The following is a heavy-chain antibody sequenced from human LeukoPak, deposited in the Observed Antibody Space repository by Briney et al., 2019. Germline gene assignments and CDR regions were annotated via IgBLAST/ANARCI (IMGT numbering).Heavy chain of an antibody. CDR2: ISNNGGYT. V-gene: IGHV3-23*01. CDR1: GFTFSSSA. Sequence: GGSLRLSCAASGFTFSSSAMSWSRQPPGKGLRWFQPISNNGGYTYYADSVQGRFTISRDNSKSTLCLQMNSLRAEDTAVYYCARRSSGSPPYYFDSWGQGTLVTVSS. J-gene: IGHJ4*02. D-gene: IGHD1-26*01. CDR3: ARRSSGSPPYYFDS.